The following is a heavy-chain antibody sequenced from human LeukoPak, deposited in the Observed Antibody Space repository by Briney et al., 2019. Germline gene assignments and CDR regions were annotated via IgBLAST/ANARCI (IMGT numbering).Heavy chain of an antibody. J-gene: IGHJ4*02. D-gene: IGHD5-18*01. CDR2: INAGNGNT. CDR3: ATRYNYNWGFDY. Sequence: GASVKVSCKASGXTXSTXXMHWVRQAXGQRLEWMGWINAGNGNTKYSQKFQGRVILTSDTSASTAYMELSSLRSEDTAVYYCATRYNYNWGFDYWGQGTLVTVSS. V-gene: IGHV1-3*01. CDR1: GXTXSTXX.